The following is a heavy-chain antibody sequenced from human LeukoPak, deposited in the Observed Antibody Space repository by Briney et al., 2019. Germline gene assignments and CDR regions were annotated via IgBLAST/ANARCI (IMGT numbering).Heavy chain of an antibody. J-gene: IGHJ4*02. D-gene: IGHD3-22*01. CDR3: TTDYYYDSRGFFDY. CDR1: GFTFSNAW. V-gene: IGHV3-15*01. CDR2: IKGKTDGGTT. Sequence: GGSLRLSCAASGFTFSNAWMSWVRQAPGKGLEWVGRIKGKTDGGTTDYAAPVKGRFTISRDDSKNTLYLQMNSLKTEDTAVYYCTTDYYYDSRGFFDYWGQGTLVTVSS.